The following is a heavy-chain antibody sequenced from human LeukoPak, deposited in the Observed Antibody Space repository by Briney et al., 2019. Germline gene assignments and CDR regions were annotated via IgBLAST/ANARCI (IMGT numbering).Heavy chain of an antibody. CDR3: ARDERYCSSTSCWWGDFDY. V-gene: IGHV3-7*01. Sequence: PGGSLRLSCAASGLKFSNYWLTWVRQAPGEGLEWVANIKQDGSEQYYVDSVKGRFTISRDNAKNSLYLQMNNLRAEDTAVYYCARDERYCSSTSCWWGDFDYWGQGTLVTVSS. D-gene: IGHD2-2*01. J-gene: IGHJ4*02. CDR2: IKQDGSEQ. CDR1: GLKFSNYW.